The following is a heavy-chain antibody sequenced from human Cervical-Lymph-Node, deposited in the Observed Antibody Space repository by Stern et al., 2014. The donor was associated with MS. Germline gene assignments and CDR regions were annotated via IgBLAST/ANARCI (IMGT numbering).Heavy chain of an antibody. Sequence: VQLVESGPGLVKPSETLSLTCTVSGGSTSSYYWSWIRQPPGKGLEWIGYISSSGGTKYNPSLKSRVTISVDTSKNPFALNLRSVTAADAAVYYCARGYTTSSGRPDYWGQGTLVTVST. CDR1: GGSTSSYY. V-gene: IGHV4-59*08. J-gene: IGHJ4*02. CDR2: ISSSGGT. D-gene: IGHD6-6*01. CDR3: ARGYTTSSGRPDY.